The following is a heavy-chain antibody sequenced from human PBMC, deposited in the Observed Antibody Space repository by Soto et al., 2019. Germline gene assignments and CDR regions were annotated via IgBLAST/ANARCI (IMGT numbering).Heavy chain of an antibody. CDR3: ARALPKDTSMVLDSFHI. CDR1: GFTFSTYA. J-gene: IGHJ3*02. V-gene: IGHV3-30-3*01. Sequence: QVHLVESGGGVVQSGRSLRLSCAASGFTFSTYAMYWVRQAPGKGLEWVAVISYHGFNKFYADSVKGRFTISRDNSRNTLYLQMDSLRPEDTAVYYCARALPKDTSMVLDSFHIWGQGTKVTVSS. D-gene: IGHD5-18*01. CDR2: ISYHGFNK.